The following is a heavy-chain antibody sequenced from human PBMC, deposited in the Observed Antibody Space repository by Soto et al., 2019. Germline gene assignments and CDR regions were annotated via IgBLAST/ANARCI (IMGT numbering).Heavy chain of an antibody. Sequence: EVQLLESGGGLVQPGGSLRLSCAASGFTFSNYAMRWVRQAPGKGLEWVAAVSGSGGAAYYADSVKGRFTISRDNAKNTMSRAMNSLRADDAAVYYCAKGWSSSAWDSHYFDSWGQGIRVTVSS. V-gene: IGHV3-23*01. CDR2: VSGSGGAA. D-gene: IGHD3-3*01. CDR3: AKGWSSSAWDSHYFDS. CDR1: GFTFSNYA. J-gene: IGHJ4*02.